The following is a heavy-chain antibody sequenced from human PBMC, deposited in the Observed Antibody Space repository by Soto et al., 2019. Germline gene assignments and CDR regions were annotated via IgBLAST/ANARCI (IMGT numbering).Heavy chain of an antibody. CDR2: IYYSGST. V-gene: IGHV4-59*08. CDR1: GGSISSYY. Sequence: SETLSLTCPVSGGSISSYYWSWIRQPPGKGLEWIGYIYYSGSTNYNPSLKSRVTISVDTSKNQFSLKLSSVTAADTAVYYCARSSIAPRLFMYPFDYWGQGTLVTVSS. J-gene: IGHJ4*02. CDR3: ARSSIAPRLFMYPFDY. D-gene: IGHD6-6*01.